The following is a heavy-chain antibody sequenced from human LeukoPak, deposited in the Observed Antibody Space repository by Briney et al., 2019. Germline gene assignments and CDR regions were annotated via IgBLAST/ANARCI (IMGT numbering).Heavy chain of an antibody. CDR2: ISYDGNNK. CDR1: GFPFNTYA. D-gene: IGHD1-1*01. V-gene: IGHV3-30-3*01. CDR3: ARTGTTWRNFDY. Sequence: GGSLRLSCAASGFPFNTYALHWVRQAPGKGLQWVAVISYDGNNKYYADSVKGRFTISRDNSKNTLYLQMNSLRAEDTAVYYCARTGTTWRNFDYWGQGTLVTVSS. J-gene: IGHJ4*02.